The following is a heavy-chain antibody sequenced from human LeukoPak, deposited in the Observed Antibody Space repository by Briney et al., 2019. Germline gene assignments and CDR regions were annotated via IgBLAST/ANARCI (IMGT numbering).Heavy chain of an antibody. D-gene: IGHD3-10*01. Sequence: SETLSLTCNVSGDSLTSHFWSWIRQTPGKGLEWIGYVFHSGTTNYSPSLKSRVTISLDTSKKQFYLRLASVTAADTAVYYCARRRATVTDAFDIWGRGTMASVSS. CDR1: GDSLTSHF. J-gene: IGHJ3*02. CDR2: VFHSGTT. V-gene: IGHV4-59*08. CDR3: ARRRATVTDAFDI.